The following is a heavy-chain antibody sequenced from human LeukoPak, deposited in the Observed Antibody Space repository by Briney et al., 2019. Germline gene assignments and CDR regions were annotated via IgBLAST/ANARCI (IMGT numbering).Heavy chain of an antibody. J-gene: IGHJ4*02. CDR1: GFTFSSYW. Sequence: GGSLRLSCAASGFTFSSYWMSWVRQAPGKGLEWVANIKQDGSEKYYVDSVKGRFTISRDNAKNSLYLQMNSLRAEDTAVYYCARPRVVGATAPPYYFDYWGQGTLVTVSS. CDR3: ARPRVVGATAPPYYFDY. D-gene: IGHD1-26*01. CDR2: IKQDGSEK. V-gene: IGHV3-7*01.